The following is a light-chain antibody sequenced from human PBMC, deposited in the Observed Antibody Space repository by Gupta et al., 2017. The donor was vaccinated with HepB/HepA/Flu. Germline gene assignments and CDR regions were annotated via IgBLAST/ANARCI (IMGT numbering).Light chain of an antibody. CDR2: DVS. J-gene: IGLJ1*01. V-gene: IGLV2-14*03. Sequence: SSLTQPASASGSPGQSIPISSTGSHRDVGGYNYLSWYQHHPGKAPQLMIYDVSNRPAGVANRFSGSKAGTTASLTISGRQEEDEADYYYSSDTSSSNYVFGTGTKVTVL. CDR3: SSDTSSSNYV. CDR1: HRDVGGYNY.